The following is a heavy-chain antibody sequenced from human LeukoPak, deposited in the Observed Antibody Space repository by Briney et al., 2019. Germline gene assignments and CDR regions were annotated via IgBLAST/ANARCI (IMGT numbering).Heavy chain of an antibody. Sequence: GGSLRLSCAASGFSFSNAWMTWVRQAPGKGLEWVGRIKSKAHGGTTDYAAPVKGGFTISRDDSKNTLYLQINGLKTEDTAVYYCAQHDYADYWGQGTLVTVSS. V-gene: IGHV3-15*01. CDR2: IKSKAHGGTT. J-gene: IGHJ4*02. CDR3: AQHDYADY. CDR1: GFSFSNAW.